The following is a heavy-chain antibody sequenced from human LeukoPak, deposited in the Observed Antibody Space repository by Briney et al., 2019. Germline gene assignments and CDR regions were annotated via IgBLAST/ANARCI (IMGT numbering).Heavy chain of an antibody. CDR2: IYYTGRT. Sequence: SETLSLTCTVSGGSISSDSSYWDWIRQPPGKELEWIGAIYYTGRTDYNPSLKSRVAISIDTSKNDFSLRLTSVTAADTAVYYCARRNVPGGGNWFDLWGQGTLVSVSS. J-gene: IGHJ5*02. V-gene: IGHV4-39*02. D-gene: IGHD3-10*01. CDR1: GGSISSDSSY. CDR3: ARRNVPGGGNWFDL.